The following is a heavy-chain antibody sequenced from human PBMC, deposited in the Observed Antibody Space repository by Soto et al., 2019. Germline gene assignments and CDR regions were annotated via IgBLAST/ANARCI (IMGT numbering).Heavy chain of an antibody. D-gene: IGHD6-6*01. CDR3: ARESSSLHYYYYYMDV. V-gene: IGHV3-66*01. CDR1: GFTVSSNY. CDR2: IYSGGST. J-gene: IGHJ6*03. Sequence: GGSLRLSCAASGFTVSSNYMSWVRQAPGKGLEWVSVIYSGGSTYYADSVKGRFTISRDNSKNTLYLQMNSLRAEDTAVYYCARESSSLHYYYYYMDVWGKGTTVTVSS.